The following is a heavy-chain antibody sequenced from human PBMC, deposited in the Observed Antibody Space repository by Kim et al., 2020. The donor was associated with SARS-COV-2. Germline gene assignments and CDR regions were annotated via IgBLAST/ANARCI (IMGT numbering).Heavy chain of an antibody. J-gene: IGHJ6*02. D-gene: IGHD3-9*01. CDR2: IWYDGSNK. V-gene: IGHV3-33*06. Sequence: GGSLRLSCAASGFTFSSYGMHWVRQAPGKGLEWVAVIWYDGSNKYYADSVKGRFTISRDNSKNTLYLQMNSLRAEDTVVYYCAKVVGHYDILTGYYRRTDGMDVWGQGTTVTVSS. CDR3: AKVVGHYDILTGYYRRTDGMDV. CDR1: GFTFSSYG.